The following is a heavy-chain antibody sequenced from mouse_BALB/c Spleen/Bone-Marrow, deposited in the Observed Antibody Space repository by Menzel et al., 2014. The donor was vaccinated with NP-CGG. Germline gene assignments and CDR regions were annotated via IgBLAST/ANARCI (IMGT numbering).Heavy chain of an antibody. CDR2: ISDGGSYT. J-gene: IGHJ1*01. CDR1: GFTFSDYY. V-gene: IGHV5-4*02. D-gene: IGHD1-2*01. CDR3: ARVVTTATLYWYFDV. Sequence: EVKLVESGGGLVKPGGSLKLSCAASGFTFSDYYMYWVRQTPEERLEWVATISDGGSYTYYPDSVKGRFTISRDNAKNNLYLQMSSLKSEDTAMYYCARVVTTATLYWYFDVWGAGTTVTVSS.